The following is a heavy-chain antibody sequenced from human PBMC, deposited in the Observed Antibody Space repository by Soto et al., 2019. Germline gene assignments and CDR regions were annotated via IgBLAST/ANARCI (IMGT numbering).Heavy chain of an antibody. CDR3: AREENDSSGYPFQH. CDR1: GFTFSSYA. Sequence: PGGSLRLSCAASGFTFSSYAMSWVRQAPGKGLEWVSAISGSSSTIYYADSVKGRFTISRDNAKNSLYLQMNSLRAEDTAVYYCAREENDSSGYPFQHWGQGTLVTVSS. J-gene: IGHJ1*01. CDR2: ISGSSSTI. V-gene: IGHV3-48*01. D-gene: IGHD3-22*01.